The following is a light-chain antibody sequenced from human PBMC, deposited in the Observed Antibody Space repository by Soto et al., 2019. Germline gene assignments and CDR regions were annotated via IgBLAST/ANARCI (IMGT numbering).Light chain of an antibody. CDR2: EVS. J-gene: IGLJ3*02. Sequence: QSVLTQPPSASGSPGHAVTISCTGTSSDVGPYNYVSWYQQHPDKAPKLMIYEVSKRPSGVPDRFSGSKSGNTASLTVSGLQAEDEADYYCSSYAGSNNFVVFGGGTKLTVL. V-gene: IGLV2-8*01. CDR1: SSDVGPYNY. CDR3: SSYAGSNNFVV.